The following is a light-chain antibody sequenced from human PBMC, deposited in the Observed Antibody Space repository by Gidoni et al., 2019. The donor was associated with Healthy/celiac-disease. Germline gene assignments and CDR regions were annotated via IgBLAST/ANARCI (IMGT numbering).Light chain of an antibody. V-gene: IGKV3-11*01. CDR3: QQRSNWPPEGLT. CDR2: DAS. CDR1: QSVSSY. Sequence: EIVLTQSPATLSLSPGERATLSCRASQSVSSYLAWYQQKPGQAPRLLIYDASNRATGIPARFSGSVSGTDFTLTISSLEPEDFAVYYCQQRSNWPPEGLTFGGGTKVEIK. J-gene: IGKJ4*01.